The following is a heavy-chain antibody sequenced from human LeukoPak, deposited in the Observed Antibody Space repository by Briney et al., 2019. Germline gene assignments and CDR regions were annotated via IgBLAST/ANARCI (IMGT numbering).Heavy chain of an antibody. CDR1: GFTFSSYA. J-gene: IGHJ5*01. V-gene: IGHV3-23*01. CDR2: ISGSGGST. Sequence: GGSLRLSCGASGFTFSSYAMSWVRQAPGKGLEWVSAISGSGGSTYYADSVKGRFTTSRDNSKNTLYLQMNSLRAEDTAVYYCAKGPRTYGDYDSWDQGTLVTVPS. D-gene: IGHD4-17*01. CDR3: AKGPRTYGDYDS.